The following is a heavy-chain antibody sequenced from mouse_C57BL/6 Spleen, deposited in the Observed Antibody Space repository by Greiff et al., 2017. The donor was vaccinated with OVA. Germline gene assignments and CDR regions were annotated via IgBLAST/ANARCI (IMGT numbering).Heavy chain of an antibody. CDR1: GYTFTSYT. Sequence: VHLVESGAELARPGASVKMSCKASGYTFTSYTMHWVKQRPGQGLEWIGYINPSSGYTKYNQKFKDKATLTADKSSSTAYMQLSSLTSEDSAVYYCARRYSNYGYYAMDYWGQGTSVTVSS. CDR3: ARRYSNYGYYAMDY. D-gene: IGHD2-5*01. V-gene: IGHV1-4*01. CDR2: INPSSGYT. J-gene: IGHJ4*01.